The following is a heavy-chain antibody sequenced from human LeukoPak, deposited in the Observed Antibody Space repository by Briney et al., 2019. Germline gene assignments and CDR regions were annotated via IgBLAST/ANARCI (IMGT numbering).Heavy chain of an antibody. J-gene: IGHJ4*02. CDR3: ASTTRRWRLDY. CDR1: GFTVSSNY. Sequence: GGSLRLSCAASGFTVSSNYMSWVRQAPGKGLEWVSSISGHTDDRYYADSVKGRFTVSRDNAKNSLYLQMDSLRAEDTAVYYCASTTRRWRLDYWGQGTLVTVSS. CDR2: ISGHTDDR. D-gene: IGHD2-21*02. V-gene: IGHV3-21*01.